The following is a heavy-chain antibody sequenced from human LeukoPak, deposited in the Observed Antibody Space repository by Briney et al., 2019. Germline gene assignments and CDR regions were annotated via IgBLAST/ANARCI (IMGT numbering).Heavy chain of an antibody. J-gene: IGHJ4*02. CDR3: VRGYSGYPYYLDY. V-gene: IGHV4-59*08. Sequence: SETLSLTCTVSGGSISGYYWTWIRQPPGKGLEWIGYISYSGSTSSHPSLKSRVTISLDTSKNQFPLKLTSVTAADPAVYYCVRGYSGYPYYLDYWGQGTLVTVSS. D-gene: IGHD5-12*01. CDR2: ISYSGST. CDR1: GGSISGYY.